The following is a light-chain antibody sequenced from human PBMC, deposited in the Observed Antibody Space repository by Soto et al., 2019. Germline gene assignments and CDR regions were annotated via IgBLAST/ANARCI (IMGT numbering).Light chain of an antibody. CDR1: SGHSSYV. CDR2: VRSDGSH. J-gene: IGLJ3*02. V-gene: IGLV4-69*01. Sequence: QLVLTQSPSISASPGASVKLTCTLSSGHSSYVIAWHQQQPEKGPRYLMKVRSDGSHNKGDGIPDRFSGSSSGAERYLTISSLQSEDEADYYWQTWGTGLVVFGGGTKLTVL. CDR3: QTWGTGLVV.